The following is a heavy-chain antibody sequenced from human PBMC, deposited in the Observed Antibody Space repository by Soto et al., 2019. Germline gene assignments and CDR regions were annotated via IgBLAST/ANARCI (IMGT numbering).Heavy chain of an antibody. CDR2: IIPILGIA. Sequence: GASVKVSCKASGGTFSSYAISWVRQAPGQGLEWMGRIIPILGIANYAQKFQGRVTITADKSTSTAYMELSSLRSEDTAVYYCAREGNGLLWFEELRWFDPWGQGTLVTVSS. J-gene: IGHJ5*02. CDR1: GGTFSSYA. CDR3: AREGNGLLWFEELRWFDP. D-gene: IGHD3-10*01. V-gene: IGHV1-69*04.